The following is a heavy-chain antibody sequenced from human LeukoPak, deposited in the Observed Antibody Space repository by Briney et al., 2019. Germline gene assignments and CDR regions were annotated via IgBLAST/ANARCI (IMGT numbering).Heavy chain of an antibody. J-gene: IGHJ5*02. Sequence: GGSLRLSCEASGFTFSSYWMSWVRQAPGKGLEWVANIKQDGSEKYYVDSVKGRFTISRDNAKNSLYLQMNSLRAEDTAVYYCARDQYSSGWYGDGVNWFDPWGQGTLVTVSS. CDR3: ARDQYSSGWYGDGVNWFDP. CDR1: GFTFSSYW. CDR2: IKQDGSEK. V-gene: IGHV3-7*03. D-gene: IGHD6-19*01.